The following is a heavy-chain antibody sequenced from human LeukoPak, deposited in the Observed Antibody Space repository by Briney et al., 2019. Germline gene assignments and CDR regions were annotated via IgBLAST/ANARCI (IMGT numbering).Heavy chain of an antibody. CDR2: ISGSGGST. D-gene: IGHD3-22*01. CDR3: AKTSITMIVVVRTYFQH. Sequence: GGSLRLSRAASGFTFSSYWMHWVRQAPGKGLEWVSAISGSGGSTYYADSVKGRFTISRDNSKNTLYLQMNSLRAEDTAVYYCAKTSITMIVVVRTYFQHWGQGTLVTVSS. CDR1: GFTFSSYW. J-gene: IGHJ1*01. V-gene: IGHV3-23*01.